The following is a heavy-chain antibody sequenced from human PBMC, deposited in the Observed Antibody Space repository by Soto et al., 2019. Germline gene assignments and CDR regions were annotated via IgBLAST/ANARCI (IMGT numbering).Heavy chain of an antibody. D-gene: IGHD2-8*01. V-gene: IGHV1-18*04. Sequence: QVQLVQSGAEVKKPGASVKVSCKASGYSFFSYGINWVRQAPGQGLEWMGWINAYNGYTNYAQKLQGRVTLTADTSTSTAYMELRSLRSDDTAVYFCARDDCTNGVCYIGYWGQGTLVTVSS. J-gene: IGHJ4*02. CDR1: GYSFFSYG. CDR3: ARDDCTNGVCYIGY. CDR2: INAYNGYT.